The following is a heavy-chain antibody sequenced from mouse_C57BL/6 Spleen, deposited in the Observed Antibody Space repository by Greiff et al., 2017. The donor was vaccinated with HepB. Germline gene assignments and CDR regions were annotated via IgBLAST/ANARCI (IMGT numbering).Heavy chain of an antibody. Sequence: EVMLVESGPELVKPGASVKISCKASGYTFTDYYMNWVKQSHGKSLEWIGDINPNNGGTSYNQKFKGKATLTVDKSSSTAYLELRSLTSEDSAVYCCARSRDYLTGYAMDYWGQGTSVTVSS. V-gene: IGHV1-26*01. D-gene: IGHD2-4*01. CDR1: GYTFTDYY. CDR3: ARSRDYLTGYAMDY. J-gene: IGHJ4*01. CDR2: INPNNGGT.